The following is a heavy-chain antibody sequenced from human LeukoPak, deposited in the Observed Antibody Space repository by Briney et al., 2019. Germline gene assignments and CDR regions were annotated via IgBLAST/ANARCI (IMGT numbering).Heavy chain of an antibody. CDR2: ISYDGSNE. D-gene: IGHD2-2*01. CDR3: ARVRAGYCTSTSCYTGMDV. Sequence: GGSLRLSCAASGFTFSSYGMHWVRQAPGKGLEWVALISYDGSNEYYADSVRGRFTISRDNSKFTQYMQMNSLRAEDTAVYYCARVRAGYCTSTSCYTGMDVWGQGTTVTVSS. J-gene: IGHJ6*02. V-gene: IGHV3-30*03. CDR1: GFTFSSYG.